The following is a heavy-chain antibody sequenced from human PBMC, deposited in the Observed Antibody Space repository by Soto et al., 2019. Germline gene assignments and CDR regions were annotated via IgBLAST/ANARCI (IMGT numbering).Heavy chain of an antibody. CDR3: ARDSRPSGWGMGEIDAFDI. J-gene: IGHJ3*02. Sequence: KQSQTLSLTCAISGDSVSSNSAAWNWIRQSPSRGLEWLGRTYYRSKWYNDYAVSVKSRITINPDTSKNQFSLQLNSVTPEDTAVYYCARDSRPSGWGMGEIDAFDIWGQGTMVTVSS. D-gene: IGHD7-27*01. CDR2: TYYRSKWYN. V-gene: IGHV6-1*01. CDR1: GDSVSSNSAA.